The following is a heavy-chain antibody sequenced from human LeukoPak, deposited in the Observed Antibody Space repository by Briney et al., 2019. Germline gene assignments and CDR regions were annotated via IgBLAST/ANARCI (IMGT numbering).Heavy chain of an antibody. Sequence: PGGALRLFCAASGFTFSSYWMHWVRQAPGKGPGWVSRLNCDGSTTNYADSVKGRFTISRDNAKNTLYLQMHSLRAEDTGLYYCARDHYGYNSIDYWGQGTLVTVSA. V-gene: IGHV3-74*01. D-gene: IGHD5-24*01. CDR3: ARDHYGYNSIDY. CDR1: GFTFSSYW. CDR2: LNCDGSTT. J-gene: IGHJ4*02.